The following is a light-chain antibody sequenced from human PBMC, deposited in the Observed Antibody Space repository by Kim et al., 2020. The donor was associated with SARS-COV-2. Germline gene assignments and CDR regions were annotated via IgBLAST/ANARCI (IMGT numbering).Light chain of an antibody. CDR2: DNT. CDR3: QSYDSSLSGSRV. Sequence: VTISCTGSSSNIGAGYVVHWYQQFPGTAPKLLIYDNTKRPSGVPDRFSGSKSGTSASLAITGLQAEDEADYYCQSYDSSLSGSRVFGGGTQLTVL. J-gene: IGLJ3*02. CDR1: SSNIGAGYV. V-gene: IGLV1-40*01.